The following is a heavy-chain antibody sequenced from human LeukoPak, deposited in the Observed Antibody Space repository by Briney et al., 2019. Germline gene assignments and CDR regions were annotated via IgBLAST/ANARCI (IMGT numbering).Heavy chain of an antibody. V-gene: IGHV4-59*01. CDR3: ARRYTTSTWSFDP. CDR1: GGSISTYY. Sequence: SETLSLTCTVSGGSISTYYWSWIRQPPGKGLEWIGYIYYSGSTNYNPSLKSRVTISVDTSKNQLSLKMTSVTAADTAVYYCARRYTTSTWSFDPWGQGTLVTVSS. J-gene: IGHJ5*02. D-gene: IGHD6-6*01. CDR2: IYYSGST.